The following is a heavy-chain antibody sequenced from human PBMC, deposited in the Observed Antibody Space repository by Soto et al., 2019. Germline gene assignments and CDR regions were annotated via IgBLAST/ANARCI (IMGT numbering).Heavy chain of an antibody. Sequence: QVNLVQSGAEVKKPGASVKVSCKGSGYGFTTYGITWVRQAPGQGLGWMAWISAHNGNTNYAQKLQGRVTVTRDTYTSTAYMELRSLRSDDSAVYYCARGRYGDYWGQGALVTVSS. CDR1: GYGFTTYG. J-gene: IGHJ4*02. CDR3: ARGRYGDY. D-gene: IGHD1-1*01. CDR2: ISAHNGNT. V-gene: IGHV1-18*01.